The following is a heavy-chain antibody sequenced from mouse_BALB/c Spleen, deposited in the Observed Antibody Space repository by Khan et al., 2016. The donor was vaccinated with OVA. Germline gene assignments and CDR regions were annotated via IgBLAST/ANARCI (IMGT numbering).Heavy chain of an antibody. CDR1: GYSITSDYA. CDR2: ISYSGST. Sequence: EVQLQESGPGLVKPSQSLSLTCTVTGYSITSDYAWNWIRQFPGNKLEWMGYISYSGSTSYNPSLKSRISITRDTSKNQFFLQLNSVTTEDTATYCCARGYGNCLDYWGQGTTLTVSS. J-gene: IGHJ2*01. CDR3: ARGYGNCLDY. D-gene: IGHD2-1*01. V-gene: IGHV3-2*02.